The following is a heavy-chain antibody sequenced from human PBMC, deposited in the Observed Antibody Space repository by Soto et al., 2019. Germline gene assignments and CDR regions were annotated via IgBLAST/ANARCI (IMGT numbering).Heavy chain of an antibody. CDR3: AKDDFHSYGYRY. CDR2: ISGSGGST. V-gene: IGHV3-23*01. D-gene: IGHD5-18*01. CDR1: GFTFSSYA. Sequence: GSLRLSCAASGFTFSSYAMSWVRQAPGKGLEWVSAISGSGGSTYYADSVKGRFTISRDNSKNTLYLQMNSLRAEDTAVYYCAKDDFHSYGYRYWGQGTLVTVSS. J-gene: IGHJ4*02.